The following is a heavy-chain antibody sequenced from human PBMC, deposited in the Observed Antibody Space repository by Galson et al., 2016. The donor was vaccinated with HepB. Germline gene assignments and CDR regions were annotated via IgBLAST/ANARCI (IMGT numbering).Heavy chain of an antibody. J-gene: IGHJ6*02. CDR1: GGSISSSTYY. CDR2: IYYSGNT. CDR3: ARRRDGYKYYYGMDV. V-gene: IGHV4-39*01. D-gene: IGHD5-24*01. Sequence: SETLSLTCTVSGGSISSSTYYWDWIRQPPGKGPEWIGSIYYSGNTYYNPSLKSRVTMSVDTSKNQFSLKLTSVTAADTAIFYCARRRDGYKYYYGMDVWGQGTPVTVSS.